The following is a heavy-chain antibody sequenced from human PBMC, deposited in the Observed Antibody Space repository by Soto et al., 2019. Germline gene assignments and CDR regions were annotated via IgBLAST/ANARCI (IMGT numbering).Heavy chain of an antibody. CDR1: GGYLRSSSYY. D-gene: IGHD4-17*01. Sequence: YETLCLTCPVSGGYLRSSSYYWGWNSQPPGKGLEWIGGIYYSGSTYYNPSLKSRVTISVDTSKNQFSLKLSSVTAADTAVYYCARHEVHTVTTREGAFDYYYGMDVWGQGTTVT. CDR3: ARHEVHTVTTREGAFDYYYGMDV. J-gene: IGHJ6*02. CDR2: IYYSGST. V-gene: IGHV4-39*01.